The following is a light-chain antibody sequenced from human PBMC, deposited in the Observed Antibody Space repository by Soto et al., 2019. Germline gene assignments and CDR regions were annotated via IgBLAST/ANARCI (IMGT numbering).Light chain of an antibody. Sequence: QAVVTQPPSASGTPGQRVTISCSASSSNIGSNYVYWYQQLPGTAPKLLIYRNDQRPSGVPDRISGSKSGTSASLAISGLQAEDESDYYCISYTSSSTWVFGGGTKLTVL. CDR1: SSNIGSNY. CDR2: RND. CDR3: ISYTSSSTWV. V-gene: IGLV1-47*01. J-gene: IGLJ3*02.